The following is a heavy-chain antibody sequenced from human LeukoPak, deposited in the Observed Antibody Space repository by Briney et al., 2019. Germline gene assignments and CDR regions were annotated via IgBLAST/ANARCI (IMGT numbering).Heavy chain of an antibody. CDR3: ARLAGTTYPTGNWFDP. CDR2: IYYSGST. V-gene: IGHV4-39*01. CDR1: GGPFSGYY. D-gene: IGHD1-7*01. Sequence: SETLSLTCAVYGGPFSGYYWGWIRQPPGKGLEWIGSIYYSGSTYYNPSLKSRVTISVDTSKNQFSLKLSSVTAADTAVYYCARLAGTTYPTGNWFDPWGQGTLVTVSS. J-gene: IGHJ5*02.